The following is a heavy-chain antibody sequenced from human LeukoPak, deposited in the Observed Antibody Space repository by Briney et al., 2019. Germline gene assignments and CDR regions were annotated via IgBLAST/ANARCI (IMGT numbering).Heavy chain of an antibody. CDR3: AKRAVVVVADSYYFDY. Sequence: AGSLRLSCAASGFTFSSYAMSWVRQAPGRGLQWVSAISGSGGSSDYADYVKGRFTIFRDNSKNTLYLQMISLRAEATAVYYCAKRAVVVVADSYYFDYWGQGTLVTVSS. D-gene: IGHD2-15*01. CDR1: GFTFSSYA. J-gene: IGHJ4*02. CDR2: ISGSGGSS. V-gene: IGHV3-23*01.